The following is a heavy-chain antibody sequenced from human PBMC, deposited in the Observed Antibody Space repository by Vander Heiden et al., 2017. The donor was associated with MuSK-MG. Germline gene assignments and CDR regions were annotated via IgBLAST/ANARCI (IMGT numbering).Heavy chain of an antibody. CDR1: GYSFTSSG. CDR3: ARDQGYANWFDP. V-gene: IGHV1-18*04. D-gene: IGHD5-12*01. CDR2: ISGYKGKT. J-gene: IGHJ5*02. Sequence: QVQLVPSGAEVKKPGASVKVSCKASGYSFTSSGISWVRQAPGQGLEWMGWISGYKGKTKYAQKVQGRVTVTTDTSTSTAYMELRSLRSDDTAVYYCARDQGYANWFDPWGQGTLVTVSS.